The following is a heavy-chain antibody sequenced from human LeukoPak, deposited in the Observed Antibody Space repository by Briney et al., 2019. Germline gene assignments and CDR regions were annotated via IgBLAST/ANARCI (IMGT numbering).Heavy chain of an antibody. CDR1: GFTFSSYW. Sequence: GGSLRLSCAASGFTFSSYWMHWVRQAPGKGLVWVSRINSDGSSTSYADSVKGRFTISRDNAKNTLYLQMNSLRAEDTALYYCAKGVVPAAPYYFDYWGQGTLVTVDS. CDR3: AKGVVPAAPYYFDY. D-gene: IGHD2-2*01. CDR2: INSDGSST. V-gene: IGHV3-74*01. J-gene: IGHJ4*02.